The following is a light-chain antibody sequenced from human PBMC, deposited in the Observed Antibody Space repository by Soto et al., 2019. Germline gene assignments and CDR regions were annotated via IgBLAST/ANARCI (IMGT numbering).Light chain of an antibody. V-gene: IGKV3-20*01. CDR3: HYYVSSSQT. Sequence: EIVLTQSPDTLSLSLGDRATLFCRASQSVSSTHLAWYHQKPGQAPRLLIYGASTRASGIPDRFSGRGSGTDFTLIIRRLETEDFAVYYWHYYVSSSQTFGQGTKVAIK. CDR1: QSVSSTH. CDR2: GAS. J-gene: IGKJ1*01.